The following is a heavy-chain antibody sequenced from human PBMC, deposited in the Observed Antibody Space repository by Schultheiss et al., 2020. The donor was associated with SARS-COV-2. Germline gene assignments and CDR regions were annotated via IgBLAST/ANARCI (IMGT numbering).Heavy chain of an antibody. V-gene: IGHV1-69*06. D-gene: IGHD2-2*01. CDR1: GYTFTSYG. J-gene: IGHJ4*02. CDR3: AREGYCSGTSCGFDY. CDR2: IIPIFGTA. Sequence: SVKVSCKASGYTFTSYGISWVRQAPGQGLEWMGGIIPIFGTANYAQKFQGRVTITADKSTSTAYMELSSLRSEDTAVFFCAREGYCSGTSCGFDYWGQGTLVTVSS.